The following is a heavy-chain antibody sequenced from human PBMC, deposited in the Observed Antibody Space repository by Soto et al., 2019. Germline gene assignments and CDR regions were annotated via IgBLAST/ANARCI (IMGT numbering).Heavy chain of an antibody. CDR1: GGSISRYY. V-gene: IGHV4-4*09. J-gene: IGHJ4*02. CDR2: IYASGNT. CDR3: ARRVKYGSGRRPAYYFDY. D-gene: IGHD3-10*01. Sequence: ETLSLTCTVSGGSISRYYWSWIWQPPGKGLEGIGHIYASGNTNYNPSLKSRVTISVDTSKNQFSLKLRSVTAADTAEYYCARRVKYGSGRRPAYYFDYWGQGTLVTVSS.